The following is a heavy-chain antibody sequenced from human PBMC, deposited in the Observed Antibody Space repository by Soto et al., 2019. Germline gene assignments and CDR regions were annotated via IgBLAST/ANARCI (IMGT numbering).Heavy chain of an antibody. V-gene: IGHV3-9*01. CDR1: GFTFDDYA. Sequence: GGSLRLSCAASGFTFDDYAMHWVRQAPGKGLEWVSGISWNSGSIGYADSVKGRFTISRDNAKNSLYLQMNSLRAEDTALYYCAKDEGSWYYYGMDVWGQGTTVTVSS. CDR3: AKDEGSWYYYGMDV. CDR2: ISWNSGSI. J-gene: IGHJ6*02. D-gene: IGHD6-13*01.